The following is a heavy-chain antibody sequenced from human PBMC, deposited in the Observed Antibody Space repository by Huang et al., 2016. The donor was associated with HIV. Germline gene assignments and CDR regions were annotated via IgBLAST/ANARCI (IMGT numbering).Heavy chain of an antibody. V-gene: IGHV3-30-3*01. CDR3: ARAKDTWDAYDI. J-gene: IGHJ3*02. Sequence: QVQLVESGGGVVQPGRSLRLSCAASGFSFNNHAMHWVRQAPGKGLDWVAVISNDGSNNYYADAVKGRFTISRDSSKSTLFLHMTSLRTEDTAVYYCARAKDTWDAYDIWGQGTMVIVSS. D-gene: IGHD5-18*01. CDR1: GFSFNNHA. CDR2: ISNDGSNN.